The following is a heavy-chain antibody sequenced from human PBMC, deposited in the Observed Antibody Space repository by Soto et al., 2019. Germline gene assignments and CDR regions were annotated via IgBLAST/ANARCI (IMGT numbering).Heavy chain of an antibody. V-gene: IGHV4-30-4*01. Sequence: PSETLSLTCTVSGGSISSGDYYWSWIRQPPGKGLEWIGYIYYSGSTYYNKSLKSRVTISVDTSKNQFSLKLSSVTAADRAVYYCARAELEEEWELKYYVYWGQGTLVTVSS. J-gene: IGHJ4*02. CDR2: IYYSGST. D-gene: IGHD1-26*01. CDR1: GGSISSGDYY. CDR3: ARAELEEEWELKYYVY.